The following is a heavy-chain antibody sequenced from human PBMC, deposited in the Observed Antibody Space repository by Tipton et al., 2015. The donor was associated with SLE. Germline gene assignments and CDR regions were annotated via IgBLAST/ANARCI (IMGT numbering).Heavy chain of an antibody. D-gene: IGHD3-16*01. CDR3: ARENDYIWGELDY. V-gene: IGHV4-4*07. CDR2: IYNGGST. J-gene: IGHJ4*02. Sequence: TLSLTCTVSGDSLIGSHWTWIRQPAGKGLEWIGRIYNGGSTNYNPSLKSRLSMSVDTSKNQFSLKLSSVTAADTAVYFCARENDYIWGELDYWGQGTLVTISS. CDR1: GDSLIGSH.